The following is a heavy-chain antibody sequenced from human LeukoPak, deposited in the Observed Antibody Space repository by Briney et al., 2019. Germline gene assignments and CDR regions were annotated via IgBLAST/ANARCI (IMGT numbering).Heavy chain of an antibody. J-gene: IGHJ4*02. CDR3: AKDMDVVGATRGYFDY. D-gene: IGHD1-26*01. CDR1: GFTFDDYA. CDR2: ISGDGGST. Sequence: PGGSLRLSCAASGFTFDDYAMHWVRQAPGKGLEWVSLISGDGGSTYYADSVKGRFTISRDNSKNSLYLQMNSLRTEDAALYYCAKDMDVVGATRGYFDYWGQGTLVTVSS. V-gene: IGHV3-43*02.